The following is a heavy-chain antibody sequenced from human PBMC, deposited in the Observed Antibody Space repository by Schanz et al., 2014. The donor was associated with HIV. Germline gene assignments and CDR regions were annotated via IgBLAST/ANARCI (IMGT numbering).Heavy chain of an antibody. J-gene: IGHJ6*02. CDR3: AREVYGMDV. V-gene: IGHV3-11*01. Sequence: QGQLVESGGGLVKPGGALRLSWAASVFIFSDYYMSWTRQAPGKGLERVSYISDSGSTMNYADSVKGRFTISRDNAKNSLYLQMNSLRAEDTAVYYCAREVYGMDVWGQGTTVTVSS. CDR1: VFIFSDYY. CDR2: ISDSGSTM.